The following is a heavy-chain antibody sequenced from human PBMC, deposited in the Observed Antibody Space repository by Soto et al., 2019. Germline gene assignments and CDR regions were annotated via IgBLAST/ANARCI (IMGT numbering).Heavy chain of an antibody. CDR1: GFTFTSFA. Sequence: EVQLLESGGGMVRPGGSLRLSCAASGFTFTSFAVSWVRQAPGKGLESVSAISGSGGATYYADSVKGRFTVSRDNSRNTVYLQVASLRVEDTAVYNCAISECLSTSYFNFWGKGTLVTVSS. V-gene: IGHV3-23*01. CDR2: ISGSGGAT. D-gene: IGHD3-3*01. J-gene: IGHJ4*02. CDR3: AISECLSTSYFNF.